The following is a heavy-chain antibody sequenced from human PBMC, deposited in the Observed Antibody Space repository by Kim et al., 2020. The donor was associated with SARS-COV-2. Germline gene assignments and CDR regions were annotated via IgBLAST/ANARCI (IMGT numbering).Heavy chain of an antibody. Sequence: GGSLRLSCAASGFTFNTHSMTWVRQAPGKGLEWVSSISYDGAHTLYADSVKGRFIISRDTATNSLYLQTDSLRAEDSAVYYCARDGRHCSGPSCPDAGSYPYFALDVWGQGTTVIVSS. V-gene: IGHV3-21*01. CDR1: GFTFNTHS. CDR3: ARDGRHCSGPSCPDAGSYPYFALDV. D-gene: IGHD2-2*01. J-gene: IGHJ6*02. CDR2: ISYDGAHT.